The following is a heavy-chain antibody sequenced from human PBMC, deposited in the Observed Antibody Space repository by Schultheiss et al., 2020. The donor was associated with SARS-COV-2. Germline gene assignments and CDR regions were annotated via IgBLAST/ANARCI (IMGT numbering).Heavy chain of an antibody. CDR1: GGSFSGYY. CDR2: INHSGST. V-gene: IGHV4-34*01. D-gene: IGHD2-2*02. CDR3: ARGRFGYCSSTSCNRYFDY. J-gene: IGHJ4*02. Sequence: SETLSLTCAGYGGSFSGYYWSWIRQPPGKGLEWIGEINHSGSTNYNPSLKSRVTISVDTSKNQFSLKLSSVTAADTAVYYCARGRFGYCSSTSCNRYFDYWGQGTLVTVSS.